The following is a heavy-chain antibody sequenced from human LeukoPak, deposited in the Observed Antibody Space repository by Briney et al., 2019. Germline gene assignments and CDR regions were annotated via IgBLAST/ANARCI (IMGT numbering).Heavy chain of an antibody. CDR3: ARSSDYGDYD. J-gene: IGHJ4*02. Sequence: SQTLSLTCTVSGGSVNSGGYYWTWIRQHPGKGLEWLGYIYYSGRTYYNPSLKSRITISLDTSKNQFSLNLTSVPAADTAFYFCARSSDYGDYDWGQGTLITVSS. D-gene: IGHD4-17*01. CDR1: GGSVNSGGYY. V-gene: IGHV4-31*03. CDR2: IYYSGRT.